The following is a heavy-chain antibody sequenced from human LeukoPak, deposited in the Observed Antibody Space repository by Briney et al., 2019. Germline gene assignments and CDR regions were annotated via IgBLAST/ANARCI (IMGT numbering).Heavy chain of an antibody. CDR2: IYSGGST. V-gene: IGHV3-53*01. Sequence: GGCLRLSCAASGFTVSSNYISWVRQAPGKGLGWVSVIYSGGSTYYADSVKGRFTISSDNSKNSLYIQMNSLRAEETAVYYCARSPGVYYYGSGSSHFDSWGQGTLVTVSS. D-gene: IGHD3-10*01. CDR3: ARSPGVYYYGSGSSHFDS. CDR1: GFTVSSNY. J-gene: IGHJ4*02.